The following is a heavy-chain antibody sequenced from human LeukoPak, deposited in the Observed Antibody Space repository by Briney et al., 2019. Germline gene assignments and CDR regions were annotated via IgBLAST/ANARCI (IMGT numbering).Heavy chain of an antibody. J-gene: IGHJ5*02. CDR1: GGSISSSSYY. V-gene: IGHV4-39*07. Sequence: SETLSLTCTVSGGSISSSSYYWGWIRQPPGKGLEWIGSIYYSGSTYYNPSLKGRVTISVDTSKNQFSLKLSSVTAADTAVYYCARYHVVVVAATPYWFDPWGQGTLVTVSS. CDR2: IYYSGST. D-gene: IGHD2-15*01. CDR3: ARYHVVVVAATPYWFDP.